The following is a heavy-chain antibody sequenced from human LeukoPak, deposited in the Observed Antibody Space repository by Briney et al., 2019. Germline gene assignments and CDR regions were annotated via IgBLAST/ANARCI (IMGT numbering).Heavy chain of an antibody. D-gene: IGHD4-17*01. J-gene: IGHJ4*02. V-gene: IGHV3-23*01. CDR2: ISDSVSGGST. Sequence: GGSLRLSCAASGFTFNNYAMTWVRQAPGKGLEWVSTISDSVSGGSTYYADSVKGRFTISRDYSKNTLYLQMNSLRAEDTAVYYCARGPVTTPRTYFFDYWGQGTLVTVSS. CDR1: GFTFNNYA. CDR3: ARGPVTTPRTYFFDY.